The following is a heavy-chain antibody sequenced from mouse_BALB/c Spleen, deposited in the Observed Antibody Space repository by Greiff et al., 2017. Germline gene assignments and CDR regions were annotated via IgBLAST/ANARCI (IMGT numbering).Heavy chain of an antibody. V-gene: IGHV2-6-7*01. CDR2: IWGDGST. D-gene: IGHD1-1*01. CDR1: GFSLTGYG. J-gene: IGHJ1*01. CDR3: AREGGEGVDWYFEV. Sequence: QVQLKESGPGLVAPSQSLSITCTVSGFSLTGYGVNWVRQPPGKGLEWLGMIWGDGSTDYNSALKSRLSISKDNSKSQVFLKMNSLQTDDTARYYCAREGGEGVDWYFEVWGAETTVTVSS.